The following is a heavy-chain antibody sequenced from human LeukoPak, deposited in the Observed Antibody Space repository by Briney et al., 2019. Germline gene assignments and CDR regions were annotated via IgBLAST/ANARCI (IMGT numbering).Heavy chain of an antibody. V-gene: IGHV3-7*03. J-gene: IGHJ4*02. D-gene: IGHD6-19*01. CDR3: ARDGGWHRFDY. Sequence: GGSLRLSCVESGFTFRSPWMAWLRQAPEKGLEWVANINEDGSQKYYLGSVTGRFTISRDNAKNSLYLQMNSLSAEGTAMYYCARDGGWHRFDYWGQGTLVIVSS. CDR2: INEDGSQK. CDR1: GFTFRSPW.